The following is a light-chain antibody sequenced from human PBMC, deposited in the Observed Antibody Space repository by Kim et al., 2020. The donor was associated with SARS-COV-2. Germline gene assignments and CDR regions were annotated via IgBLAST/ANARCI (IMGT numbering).Light chain of an antibody. CDR3: SSYAGSKLA. J-gene: IGLJ2*01. CDR1: SSDVGGYNY. CDR2: EVS. V-gene: IGLV2-8*01. Sequence: PGQSVTISCTGTSSDVGGYNYVSGYQQHPGKAPKLMIYEVSKRPSGVPDRFSGSKSGITASLTVSGLQAEDEADYYCSSYAGSKLAFGGGTQLTVL.